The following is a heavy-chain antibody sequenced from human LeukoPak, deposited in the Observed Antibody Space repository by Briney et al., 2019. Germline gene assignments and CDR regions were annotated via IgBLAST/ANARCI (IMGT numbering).Heavy chain of an antibody. D-gene: IGHD7-27*01. CDR2: IVVGSGST. J-gene: IGHJ5*02. V-gene: IGHV1-58*02. CDR3: ARDTLGRGVDP. CDR1: GFTFTSSA. Sequence: SVKVSCTASGFTFTSSAMQWVRQARGQRLEWIGWIVVGSGSTNYAQKFQERVTITRDMSTSTAYMELSSLRSEDTAVYYCARDTLGRGVDPWGQGTLVTVSS.